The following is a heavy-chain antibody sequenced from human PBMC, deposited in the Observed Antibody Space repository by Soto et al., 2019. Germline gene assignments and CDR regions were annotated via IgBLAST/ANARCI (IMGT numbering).Heavy chain of an antibody. CDR3: TRDRDSRRGYDYFDH. CDR1: GFTFSGYG. V-gene: IGHV3-33*01. Sequence: QVQLVESGGGVVQPGTSLRLSCAVSGFTFSGYGLHWVRQAPGKGLEWVAVIWFDGSNKNYGDSVKCRFTISRDDSKNILYLQMNSLRAEDTAVYYCTRDRDSRRGYDYFDHWGQGTLVTVSS. J-gene: IGHJ4*02. D-gene: IGHD4-4*01. CDR2: IWFDGSNK.